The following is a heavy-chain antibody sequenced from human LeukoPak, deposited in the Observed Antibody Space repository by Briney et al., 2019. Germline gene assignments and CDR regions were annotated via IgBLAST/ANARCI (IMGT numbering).Heavy chain of an antibody. Sequence: GGSLRLSCAASGFTVSSNYMSWVRQAPGKGLEWVSFIYRGGSTYYADSVKGRFTISRDNSKNTLYLQMNSLRAEDTAVYYCARGLYYYDSSGYLYFWGQGTLVTVSS. V-gene: IGHV3-53*01. D-gene: IGHD3-22*01. CDR1: GFTVSSNY. CDR3: ARGLYYYDSSGYLYF. J-gene: IGHJ4*02. CDR2: IYRGGST.